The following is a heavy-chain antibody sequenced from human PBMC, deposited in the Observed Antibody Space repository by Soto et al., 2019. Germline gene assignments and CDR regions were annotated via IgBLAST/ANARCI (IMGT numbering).Heavy chain of an antibody. Sequence: GGSLRLSCAASGFTFSSYAMSWVRQAPGKGLEWVSAISGSGGSTYYEDSVKGRFTISRDNSKNTLYLQMNSLRAEDNAVYYCAKSLWQTYYFDYWGQGTLVTVSS. J-gene: IGHJ4*02. V-gene: IGHV3-23*01. CDR3: AKSLWQTYYFDY. D-gene: IGHD2-21*01. CDR1: GFTFSSYA. CDR2: ISGSGGST.